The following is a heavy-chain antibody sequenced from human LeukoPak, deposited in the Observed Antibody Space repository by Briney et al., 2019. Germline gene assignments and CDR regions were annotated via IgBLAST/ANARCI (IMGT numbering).Heavy chain of an antibody. J-gene: IGHJ4*02. CDR3: ARNFYGSGSYQHEPRKFDY. V-gene: IGHV1-69*04. D-gene: IGHD3-10*01. Sequence: SAKVSCKASGANLTTYGINWVRQAPGQGLEWMGRIIPIIAIAHYAQKFLGRITITADTSTSTAFLDLSSLTSEDTAVYYCARNFYGSGSYQHEPRKFDYWGQGTVVTVSS. CDR1: GANLTTYG. CDR2: IIPIIAIA.